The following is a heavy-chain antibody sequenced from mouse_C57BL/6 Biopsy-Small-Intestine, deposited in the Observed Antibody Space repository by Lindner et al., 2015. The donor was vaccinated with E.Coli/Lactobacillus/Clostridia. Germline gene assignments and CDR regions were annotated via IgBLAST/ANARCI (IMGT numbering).Heavy chain of an antibody. D-gene: IGHD2-5*01. V-gene: IGHV5-6*01. CDR2: ISTGGSYT. CDR3: ARQLYNNYVFYYALDY. CDR1: GFTFSSYG. J-gene: IGHJ4*01. Sequence: VQLQESGGDLVKPGGSLKLSCAASGFTFSSYGMSWVRQTPDKRLEWVATISTGGSYTYCPDSVKGRFTISRDNAKNTLYLQMSSLKSEDTAMYYCARQLYNNYVFYYALDYWGQGTSVTVSS.